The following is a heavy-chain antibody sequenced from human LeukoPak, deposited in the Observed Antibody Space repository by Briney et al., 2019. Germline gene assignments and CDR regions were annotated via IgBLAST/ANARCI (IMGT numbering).Heavy chain of an antibody. V-gene: IGHV3-72*01. J-gene: IGHJ4*02. Sequence: GGSLRLSCAASGFIFSDHYTDWVRQAPGKGLEWVGRTGNKANSYTTEYAASVKGRFTISRDDSKNSLYLQMNSLKTEDTAVYYCAREGYYDSSAYYRSYFDYWGQGTLVTVSS. CDR2: TGNKANSYTT. CDR3: AREGYYDSSAYYRSYFDY. CDR1: GFIFSDHY. D-gene: IGHD3-22*01.